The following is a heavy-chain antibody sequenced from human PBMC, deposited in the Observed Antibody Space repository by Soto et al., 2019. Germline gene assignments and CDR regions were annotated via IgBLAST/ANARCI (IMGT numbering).Heavy chain of an antibody. D-gene: IGHD1-26*01. CDR3: ARSRASGCFDF. CDR2: INPNTGNP. V-gene: IGHV7-4-1*01. J-gene: IGHJ4*02. CDR1: GYNFNSHS. Sequence: GASVKVSCKGSGYNFNSHSINWLRQAPGQELEWMGWINPNTGNPTYEQGFTGRFVFSVDTSVSTVYLQLFSLKADDSAVYYCARSRASGCFDFWGQGTLGTVSS.